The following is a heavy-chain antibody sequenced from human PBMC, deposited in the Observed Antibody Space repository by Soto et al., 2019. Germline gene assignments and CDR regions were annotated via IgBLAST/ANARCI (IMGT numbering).Heavy chain of an antibody. CDR1: GFTFSRYA. J-gene: IGHJ6*02. D-gene: IGHD6-13*01. Sequence: QVQLVESGGGVVQPGRSLRLSCAASGFTFSRYAMHWVRQAPGKGLEWVAVISYDGSNKYYADSVKGRFTISRDNSKNTLYLQMNSLRAEDTAVYYCARDRGYSSSWYWGYYYYGMDVWGQGTTVTVSS. CDR3: ARDRGYSSSWYWGYYYYGMDV. CDR2: ISYDGSNK. V-gene: IGHV3-30-3*01.